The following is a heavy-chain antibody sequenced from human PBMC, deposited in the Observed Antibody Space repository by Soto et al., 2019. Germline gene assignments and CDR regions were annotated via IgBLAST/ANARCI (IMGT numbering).Heavy chain of an antibody. CDR2: ISGGGDRT. J-gene: IGHJ4*02. D-gene: IGHD3-22*01. V-gene: IGHV3-23*01. CDR3: VKDDGGYPSTAPH. Sequence: GGSLRLSCAASGITISNYPMSWVRQAPGKGLDWVSGISGGGDRTYYADSAKGRFTISKDISRNSLSLQLDSLGVEDTAVYFCVKDDGGYPSTAPHWGQGTLVTVSS. CDR1: GITISNYP.